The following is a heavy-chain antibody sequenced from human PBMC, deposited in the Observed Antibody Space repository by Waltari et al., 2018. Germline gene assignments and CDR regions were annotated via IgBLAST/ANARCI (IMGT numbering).Heavy chain of an antibody. D-gene: IGHD6-19*01. J-gene: IGHJ4*02. Sequence: EVQLVESGGDLVQPGRSLRLSCTASGFTFGDYAMSWFRQAPGKGLEWVGFIRSKAYCGTTEYAASVKGRFTISRDDSKSIAYLQMNSLKTEDTAVYYCTRQVGSGWPIDYWGQGTLVTVSS. CDR3: TRQVGSGWPIDY. V-gene: IGHV3-49*03. CDR2: IRSKAYCGTT. CDR1: GFTFGDYA.